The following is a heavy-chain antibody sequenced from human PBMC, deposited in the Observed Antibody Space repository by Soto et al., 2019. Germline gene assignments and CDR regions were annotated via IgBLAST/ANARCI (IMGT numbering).Heavy chain of an antibody. CDR1: GFNFRTTA. V-gene: IGHV1-58*01. Sequence: GASVKVSCKASGFNFRTTAVQWVGQARGQRLEWIGWIVVGSGNTNYAQNFQERVTITRDMSTSTAYMDVSSLRSEDTAVYYCAADPYYYDSSDYYSFDQWGQGTLVTVSS. CDR3: AADPYYYDSSDYYSFDQ. J-gene: IGHJ4*02. D-gene: IGHD3-22*01. CDR2: IVVGSGNT.